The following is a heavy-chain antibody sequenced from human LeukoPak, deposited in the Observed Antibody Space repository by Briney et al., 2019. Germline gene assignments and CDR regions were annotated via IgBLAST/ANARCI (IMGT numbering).Heavy chain of an antibody. D-gene: IGHD4-17*01. CDR3: ARRGLGTTPYFDY. J-gene: IGHJ4*02. CDR2: IHYSGST. V-gene: IGHV4-39*01. Sequence: SETLSLTCIVSGGSMGSSNYYWGWIRQPPGRGLEWIGSIHYSGSTYYNPSLKSRVTISVDTSKNQFSLKLSSVTAADTAVYYCARRGLGTTPYFDYWGQGTLVTVSS. CDR1: GGSMGSSNYY.